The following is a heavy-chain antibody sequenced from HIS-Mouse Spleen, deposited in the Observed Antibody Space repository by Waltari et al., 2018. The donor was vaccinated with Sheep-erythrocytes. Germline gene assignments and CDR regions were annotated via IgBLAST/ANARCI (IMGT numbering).Heavy chain of an antibody. D-gene: IGHD1-26*01. V-gene: IGHV3-74*01. CDR2: INSDGSST. Sequence: EVQLVESGGGLVQPGVSLRLSCAASGVTFGSCWMHWVRQAPGTGLVWVSRINSDGSSTSYADSVKGRFTISRDNAKNTLYLQMNSLRAEDTAVYYCARETEWELSFDYWGQGTLVTVSS. J-gene: IGHJ4*02. CDR3: ARETEWELSFDY. CDR1: GVTFGSCW.